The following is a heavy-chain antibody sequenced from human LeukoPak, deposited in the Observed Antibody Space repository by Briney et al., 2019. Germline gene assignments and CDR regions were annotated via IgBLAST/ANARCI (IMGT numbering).Heavy chain of an antibody. J-gene: IGHJ4*02. CDR1: GFTFSSYA. V-gene: IGHV3-30-3*01. CDR3: ARELPFDY. D-gene: IGHD2-15*01. CDR2: ISYDGSNK. Sequence: PGGSLRLSCAASGFTFSSYAMHWVCQAPGKGLEWVAVISYDGSNKYYADSVKGRFTISRDNSRNTLYLQMNSLRAEDTAVYYCARELPFDYWGQGTLVTVSS.